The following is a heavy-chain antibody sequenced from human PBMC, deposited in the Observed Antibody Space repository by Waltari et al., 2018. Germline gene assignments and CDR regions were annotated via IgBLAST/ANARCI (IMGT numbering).Heavy chain of an antibody. CDR2: IYYSGST. CDR3: ARGDDFWSGYYYYWYFDL. CDR1: GGSISSYY. D-gene: IGHD3-3*01. Sequence: QVQLQESGPGLVKPSETLSLTCTVSGGSISSYYWTCIRQPPGKGREWIGYIYYSGSTNYNPSLKSRVTISVDTSKNQFSLKLSSVTAADTAVYYCARGDDFWSGYYYYWYFDLWGRGTLVTVSS. V-gene: IGHV4-59*01. J-gene: IGHJ2*01.